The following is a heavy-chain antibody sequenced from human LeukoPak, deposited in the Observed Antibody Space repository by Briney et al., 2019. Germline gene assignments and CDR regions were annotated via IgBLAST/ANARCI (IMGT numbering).Heavy chain of an antibody. CDR1: GGTFSSYA. CDR3: ARGTTSIAAAGTEDY. Sequence: GSSVKVSCKASGGTFSSYAISWVRQAPGQGLEWMGRIIPILGIANYAQKFQGRVTITADKSTSTAYMELSSLRSEDTAVYYCARGTTSIAAAGTEDYWGQGTLVTVSS. V-gene: IGHV1-69*04. CDR2: IIPILGIA. D-gene: IGHD6-13*01. J-gene: IGHJ4*02.